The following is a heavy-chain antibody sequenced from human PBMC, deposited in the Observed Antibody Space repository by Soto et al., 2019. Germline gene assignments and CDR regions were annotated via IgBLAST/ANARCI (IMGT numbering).Heavy chain of an antibody. CDR1: GLTLRSYA. J-gene: IGHJ4*02. Sequence: EGQLLQSGGDLVQPGGSLRLSCAGSGLTLRSYAMTWIRQTPEKGLEWVSTISGRSAVPSYADFVNGRFTISRDNSRNTVYLQMNILRAEDTAIYYCAKQNGVPYNPGAFNYWGQGTLVSVSS. D-gene: IGHD3-3*01. V-gene: IGHV3-23*01. CDR2: ISGRSAVP. CDR3: AKQNGVPYNPGAFNY.